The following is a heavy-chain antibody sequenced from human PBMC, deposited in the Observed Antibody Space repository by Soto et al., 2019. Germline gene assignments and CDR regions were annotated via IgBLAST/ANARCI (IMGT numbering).Heavy chain of an antibody. J-gene: IGHJ5*02. D-gene: IGHD3-3*01. CDR1: GFTFSSYA. CDR2: ISGSGGST. V-gene: IGHV3-23*01. Sequence: PGGSLRLSCAASGFTFSSYAMSWVRQAPGKGLEWVSAISGSGGSTYYADSVKGRFTISRDNSKNTLYLQMNSLRAEDTAVYYWAKDGHDGFLEWLPSPHLLEPWGQGTLVTVYS. CDR3: AKDGHDGFLEWLPSPHLLEP.